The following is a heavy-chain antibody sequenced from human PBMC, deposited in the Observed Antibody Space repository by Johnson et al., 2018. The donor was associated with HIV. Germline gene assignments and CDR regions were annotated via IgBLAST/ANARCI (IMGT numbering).Heavy chain of an antibody. V-gene: IGHV3-30*04. D-gene: IGHD3-10*01. CDR1: GFTFSSYA. CDR3: AREGALGAYDAFDI. Sequence: QVQLVESGGGVVQPGRSLRLSCAASGFTFSSYAMHWVRQAPGKGLEWVAVISYDGSNKYYADSVKGRFTISRDNSKNTLYLQMNSLRAEDTAVYYCAREGALGAYDAFDIWGHGTMVTVSS. J-gene: IGHJ3*02. CDR2: ISYDGSNK.